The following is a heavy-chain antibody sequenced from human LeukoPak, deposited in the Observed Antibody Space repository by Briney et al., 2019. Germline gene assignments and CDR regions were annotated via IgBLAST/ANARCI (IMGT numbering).Heavy chain of an antibody. J-gene: IGHJ6*03. D-gene: IGHD6-6*01. CDR1: GYTLTELS. V-gene: IGHV1-2*02. Sequence: ASVKVSCKVSGYTLTELSMHWVRQAPGQGLEWMGWINPNSGGTNYAQKFQGRVTMTRDTSISTAYMELSRLRSDDTAVYYCARVTGGSIAARPNPYYYYMDVWGKGTTVTVSS. CDR3: ARVTGGSIAARPNPYYYYMDV. CDR2: INPNSGGT.